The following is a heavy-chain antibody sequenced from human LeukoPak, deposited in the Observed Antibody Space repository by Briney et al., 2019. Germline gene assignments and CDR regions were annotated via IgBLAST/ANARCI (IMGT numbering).Heavy chain of an antibody. Sequence: GASVKVSCKASGYTFTSYDINWVRQATGQGLEWMGWMNPNSGNTGYAQKFQGRVTITRNTSISTAYMELSSLRSEDTAVYYCARGEFGAAAGTDYYYMDVWGKGTTVTVSS. J-gene: IGHJ6*03. D-gene: IGHD6-13*01. CDR2: MNPNSGNT. V-gene: IGHV1-8*03. CDR3: ARGEFGAAAGTDYYYMDV. CDR1: GYTFTSYD.